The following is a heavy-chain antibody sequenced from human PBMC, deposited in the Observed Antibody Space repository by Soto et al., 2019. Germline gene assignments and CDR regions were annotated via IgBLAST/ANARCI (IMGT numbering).Heavy chain of an antibody. CDR3: ARGRVRRDGYNWNWYFDL. D-gene: IGHD5-12*01. V-gene: IGHV1-69*06. Sequence: QVQPVQSGAEVKKPGSSVKVSCKASGGTFSSYTISWVREAPGQGLEWMGGVIPILGTPNYAQKSQGRVTITADKSTSPAYMVLGSMRSEDTAVYYCARGRVRRDGYNWNWYFDLWGRGTLVTVSS. CDR2: VIPILGTP. CDR1: GGTFSSYT. J-gene: IGHJ2*01.